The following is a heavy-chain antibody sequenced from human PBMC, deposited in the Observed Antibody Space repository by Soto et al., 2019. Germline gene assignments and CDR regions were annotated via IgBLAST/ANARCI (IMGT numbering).Heavy chain of an antibody. D-gene: IGHD5-18*01. Sequence: GGSLRLSCAASGFTFRSYGLHWVRQAPGKGLEWVAVISYDGSKTYYTDSVKGRFTISRDNFKNTLYLQMDSLRTEDTGVYYYAKGDLDTPMAMAFDNWGQGTLVTVSS. CDR1: GFTFRSYG. CDR2: ISYDGSKT. CDR3: AKGDLDTPMAMAFDN. J-gene: IGHJ4*02. V-gene: IGHV3-30*18.